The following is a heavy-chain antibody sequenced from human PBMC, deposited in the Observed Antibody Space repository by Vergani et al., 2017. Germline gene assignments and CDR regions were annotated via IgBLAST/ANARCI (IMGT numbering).Heavy chain of an antibody. V-gene: IGHV1-2*02. CDR2: INPNSGGT. D-gene: IGHD5-12*01. Sequence: QVQLVQSGAELKNPGPSGKVSCKASGYTSTGYFMHWVRQAPGQGLEWMGWINPNSGGTNYAQKFQGRVTMTRDTSISTAYMELSRLRSDDTAVYYCARDEGYSGYVKHWGQGTLVTVSS. J-gene: IGHJ4*02. CDR3: ARDEGYSGYVKH. CDR1: GYTSTGYF.